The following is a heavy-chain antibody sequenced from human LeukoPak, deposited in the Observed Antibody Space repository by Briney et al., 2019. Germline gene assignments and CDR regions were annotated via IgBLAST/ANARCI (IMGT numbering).Heavy chain of an antibody. CDR3: ARDSEPSQH. CDR2: IYYSGST. CDR1: GGSISSYY. V-gene: IGHV4-59*01. J-gene: IGHJ1*01. D-gene: IGHD1-26*01. Sequence: PSETLSLTCTVSGGSISSYYWSWIRQPPGKGLEWIGYIYYSGSTNYNPSLKSRVTISVDTSKNQFSLKLSSVTAADTAVYYCARDSEPSQHWGQGTLVTVSS.